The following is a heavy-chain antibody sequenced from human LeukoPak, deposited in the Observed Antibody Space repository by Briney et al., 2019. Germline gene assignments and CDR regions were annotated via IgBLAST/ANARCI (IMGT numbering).Heavy chain of an antibody. V-gene: IGHV4-59*01. CDR3: ARGREGPYCSGGSCYDY. CDR2: IYYTGST. D-gene: IGHD2-15*01. Sequence: SETLSLTCTVSGGSISNYYWNWIRQPPGKGLEWIGYIYYTGSTNYNPSLKSRVTMSVDTSKNQFSLNLQSVTPEDTAVYYCARGREGPYCSGGSCYDYWGQGTLVTVSS. CDR1: GGSISNYY. J-gene: IGHJ4*02.